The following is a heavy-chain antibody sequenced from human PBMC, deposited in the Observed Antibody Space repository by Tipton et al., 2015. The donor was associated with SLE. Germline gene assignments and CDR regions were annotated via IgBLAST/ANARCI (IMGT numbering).Heavy chain of an antibody. V-gene: IGHV1-18*01. CDR2: ISAYHGNT. Sequence: QVQLVQSGAEVKKPGASVKVSCKASGYTFTSYGISWVRQAPGQGLEWMGWISAYHGNTNYAQKLQGRVTMTTDTSTSTAYMELRSLRSDDTAVYYCAMDYCSSTSCLPSNFDPWGQGTLVTVSS. CDR3: AMDYCSSTSCLPSNFDP. J-gene: IGHJ5*02. D-gene: IGHD2-2*01. CDR1: GYTFTSYG.